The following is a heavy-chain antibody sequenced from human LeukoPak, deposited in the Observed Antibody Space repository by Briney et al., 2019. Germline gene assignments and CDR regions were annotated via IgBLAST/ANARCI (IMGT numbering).Heavy chain of an antibody. CDR1: GFIFSSYA. D-gene: IGHD3-10*01. CDR3: APYEGIGAR. V-gene: IGHV3-23*01. Sequence: GGSLRLSCAASGFIFSSYAMSWVRQAPGKGLEWVSAVSGRSGDTYYAASVKGRFTISRDNSKNTLYLQMNTLRAEDTAVYYCAPYEGIGARGGQGTLVTVSS. CDR2: VSGRSGDT. J-gene: IGHJ4*02.